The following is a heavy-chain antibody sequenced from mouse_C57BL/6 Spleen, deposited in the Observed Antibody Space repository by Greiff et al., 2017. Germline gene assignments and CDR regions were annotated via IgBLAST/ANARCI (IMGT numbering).Heavy chain of an antibody. D-gene: IGHD1-1*01. J-gene: IGHJ4*01. Sequence: VQLLQSGTDLVKPGASVKLSCTASGFTFTSYWMPWVQQRPGQGLEWVGNINPCYGGTNYNEKFKSKATLTVDKSSSTDYMQLRSMTSEDSAVYYCAGTRAMDYWGQGTSVTVSS. CDR2: INPCYGGT. V-gene: IGHV1-53*01. CDR3: AGTRAMDY. CDR1: GFTFTSYW.